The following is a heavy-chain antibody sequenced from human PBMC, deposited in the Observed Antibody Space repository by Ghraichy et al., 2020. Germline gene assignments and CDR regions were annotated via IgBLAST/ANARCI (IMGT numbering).Heavy chain of an antibody. CDR2: ISAYNGNT. J-gene: IGHJ3*02. Sequence: ASVKVSCKASGYTFTSYGISWVRQAPGQGLEWMGWISAYNGNTNYAQKLQGRVTMTTDTSTSTAYMELRSLRSDDTAVYYCARVALELYYYDSAPPHAFDIWGQGTMVTVSS. CDR3: ARVALELYYYDSAPPHAFDI. CDR1: GYTFTSYG. V-gene: IGHV1-18*01. D-gene: IGHD3-22*01.